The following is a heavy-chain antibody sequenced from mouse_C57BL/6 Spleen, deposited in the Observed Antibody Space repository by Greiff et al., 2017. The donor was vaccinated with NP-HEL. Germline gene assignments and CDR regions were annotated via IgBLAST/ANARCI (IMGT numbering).Heavy chain of an antibody. CDR1: GYAFTNYL. J-gene: IGHJ2*01. Sequence: VQLKESGAELVRPGTSVKVSCKASGYAFTNYLIEWVKQRPGQGLEWIGVINPGSGGTNYNEKFKGKATLTADKSSSTAYMQLSSLTSEDSAVYFCAREDYGSSPFDYWGQGTTLTVSS. V-gene: IGHV1-54*01. CDR3: AREDYGSSPFDY. D-gene: IGHD1-1*01. CDR2: INPGSGGT.